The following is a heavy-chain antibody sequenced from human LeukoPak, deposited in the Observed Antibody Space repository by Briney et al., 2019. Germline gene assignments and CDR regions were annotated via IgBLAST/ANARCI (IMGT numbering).Heavy chain of an antibody. CDR1: GGSISSSSYY. J-gene: IGHJ4*02. CDR3: ARSKAYYDSSGYANDC. V-gene: IGHV4-39*07. D-gene: IGHD3-22*01. Sequence: SETLSLTCTVSGGSISSSSYYWGWIRQPPGKGLEWIGSIYYSGSTYYNPSLKSRVTISVDPSKNQFSLKLSSVTAADTAVYYCARSKAYYDSSGYANDCWGQGTLVTVSS. CDR2: IYYSGST.